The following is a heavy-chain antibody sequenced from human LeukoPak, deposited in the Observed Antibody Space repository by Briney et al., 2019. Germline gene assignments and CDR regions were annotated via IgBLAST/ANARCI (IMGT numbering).Heavy chain of an antibody. D-gene: IGHD3-10*01. Sequence: SVKVSCKASGGTFSSYAISWVRQAPGQGLEWMGRIIPILGIANYAQKFQGRVSITADKSTSTAYMELSSLRSEDTAVYYCAREEDGSGSPYQVDYWGQGTLVTVSS. CDR3: AREEDGSGSPYQVDY. J-gene: IGHJ4*02. CDR2: IIPILGIA. CDR1: GGTFSSYA. V-gene: IGHV1-69*04.